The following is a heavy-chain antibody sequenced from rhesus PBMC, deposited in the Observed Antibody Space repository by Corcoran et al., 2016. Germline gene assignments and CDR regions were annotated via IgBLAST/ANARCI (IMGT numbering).Heavy chain of an antibody. V-gene: IGHV5-2*01. D-gene: IGHD4-29*01. CDR3: AKRGSREYGLDS. Sequence: DVQLVQSGAEVKSPGESLKISWKTSGDSLTSYWISWVRQKPGKGLGGMGAIDPSDSDTRYSPSFQGQVTISADESISTAYLQWSSLKASDSATCYCAKRGSREYGLDSWGQGVVVTVSS. CDR1: GDSLTSYW. J-gene: IGHJ6*01. CDR2: IDPSDSDT.